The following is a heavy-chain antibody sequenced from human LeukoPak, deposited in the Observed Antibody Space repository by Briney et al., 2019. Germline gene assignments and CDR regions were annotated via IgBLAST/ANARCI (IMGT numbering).Heavy chain of an antibody. D-gene: IGHD3-22*01. V-gene: IGHV3-11*01. CDR3: ARAVPSSGYYGDDAFDI. CDR2: ISSSGSTK. Sequence: GGSLRLSCAASGFTFSDYYMSWIRQAPGKGLEWVSYISSSGSTKYYADSVKGRFTISRDNAKNSLYLQMNSLRAEDTAVYYCARAVPSSGYYGDDAFDIWGQGTMVTVSS. CDR1: GFTFSDYY. J-gene: IGHJ3*02.